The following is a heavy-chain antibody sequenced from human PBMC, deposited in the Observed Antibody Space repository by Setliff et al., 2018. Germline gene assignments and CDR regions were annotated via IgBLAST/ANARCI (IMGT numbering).Heavy chain of an antibody. Sequence: ASVKVSCKTSGYGFTSHYFHWLRQAPGQGLEWMGIVNPSGGKTTLSQKFQGRVSMTADASTATVYMELHSLTSEDTAIYYCARDVGAYCSGRICHPGYWGQGTLVTVSS. CDR3: ARDVGAYCSGRICHPGY. J-gene: IGHJ4*02. CDR2: VNPSGGKT. D-gene: IGHD2-15*01. V-gene: IGHV1-46*01. CDR1: GYGFTSHY.